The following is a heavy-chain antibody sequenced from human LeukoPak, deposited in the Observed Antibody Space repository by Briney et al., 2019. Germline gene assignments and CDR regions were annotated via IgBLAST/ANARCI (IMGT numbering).Heavy chain of an antibody. CDR3: ALDSSGWSDDSFDI. Sequence: PSETLSLTCTVSGASISFYYWSWIRQPPGKGLEWIGYIYYSGSTNYNPSLKSRVTMLIETSKNHFSLNLNSVTAADTAIYYCALDSSGWSDDSFDIWGQGTMVTVSS. CDR1: GASISFYY. CDR2: IYYSGST. J-gene: IGHJ3*02. V-gene: IGHV4-59*01. D-gene: IGHD6-13*01.